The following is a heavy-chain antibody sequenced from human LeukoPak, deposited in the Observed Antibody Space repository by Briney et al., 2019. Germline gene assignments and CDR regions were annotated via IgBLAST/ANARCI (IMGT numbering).Heavy chain of an antibody. J-gene: IGHJ6*04. Sequence: GGSLRLSCTVSGFTVSSNSMSWVRQAPGKGLEWVSFIYSDNTHYSDSVKGRFTISRDNAKNSLYLQMSNLRGEDTALYYCARDGTPIYSNGWVYMDVWGKGTTVTISS. CDR2: IYSDNT. CDR3: ARDGTPIYSNGWVYMDV. D-gene: IGHD6-25*01. V-gene: IGHV3-53*01. CDR1: GFTVSSNS.